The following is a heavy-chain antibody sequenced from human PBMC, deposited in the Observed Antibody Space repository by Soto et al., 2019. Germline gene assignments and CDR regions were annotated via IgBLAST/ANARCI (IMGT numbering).Heavy chain of an antibody. CDR2: IIPIFGTA. J-gene: IGHJ5*02. D-gene: IGHD3-3*01. CDR1: GGTFSGYV. Sequence: ASVKVSCKASGGTFSGYVISWVRQAPGHGLEWMGGIIPIFGTANYAQKFQGRVTITADKSTSTAYMELSSLRSEDTAVYYSARERSPHDDCWSGFPNWFDPWGQGTLVTVSS. V-gene: IGHV1-69*06. CDR3: ARERSPHDDCWSGFPNWFDP.